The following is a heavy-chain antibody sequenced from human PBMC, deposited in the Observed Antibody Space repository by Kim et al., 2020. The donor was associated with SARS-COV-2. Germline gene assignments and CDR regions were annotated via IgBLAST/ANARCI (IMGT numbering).Heavy chain of an antibody. D-gene: IGHD6-19*01. CDR2: IKSKTDGGTT. CDR3: TTAMYSSGWYGGYDY. V-gene: IGHV3-15*01. Sequence: GGSLRLSCAASGFTFSNAWMSWVRQAPGKGLEWVGRIKSKTDGGTTDYAAPVKGRFTISRDDSKNTLYLQMNSLKTEDTAVYYCTTAMYSSGWYGGYDYWGQGTLVTVSS. J-gene: IGHJ4*02. CDR1: GFTFSNAW.